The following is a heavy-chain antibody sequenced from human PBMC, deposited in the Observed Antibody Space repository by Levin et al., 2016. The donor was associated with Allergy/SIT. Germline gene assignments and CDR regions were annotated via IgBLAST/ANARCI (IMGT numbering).Heavy chain of an antibody. CDR2: IYWDDDK. D-gene: IGHD2-15*01. Sequence: WIRQPPGKALEWLAAIYWDDDKRYSPSLMRRLTITEDAPNNQVVLTMTNMDPVDTATYYCARIGRFCSGERCFSGGFGVWGQGTLVTVSS. J-gene: IGHJ4*02. CDR3: ARIGRFCSGERCFSGGFGV. V-gene: IGHV2-5*02.